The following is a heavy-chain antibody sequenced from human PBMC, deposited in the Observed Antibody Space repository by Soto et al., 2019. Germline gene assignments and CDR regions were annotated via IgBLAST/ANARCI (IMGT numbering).Heavy chain of an antibody. V-gene: IGHV1-8*01. CDR1: GYTFTSYD. J-gene: IGHJ4*02. CDR3: TRVISLGDYIDY. Sequence: QVQLVQSGAEVKKPGASVKVSCKASGYTFTSYDINWVRQATGQGLEWMGWMNPNSGNTGYAQKFQGRVTLTRNTSISTAYMELSSLRSEDTAGDYCTRVISLGDYIDYWGQGTLVTVSS. D-gene: IGHD3-16*01. CDR2: MNPNSGNT.